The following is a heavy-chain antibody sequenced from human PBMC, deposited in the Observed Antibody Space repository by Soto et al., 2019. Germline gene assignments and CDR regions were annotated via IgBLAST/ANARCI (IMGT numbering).Heavy chain of an antibody. Sequence: WGSLILSCASSGFTFSSYAMSCVRQAPGRGLEWVSAISGSGGSTYYADSVKGRFTISRDNSKNTLYLQMNSLRAEDTAVYYCAKVSGGWSGYYYYYYYMDVWGKGTTVTVSS. J-gene: IGHJ6*03. V-gene: IGHV3-23*01. CDR3: AKVSGGWSGYYYYYYYMDV. D-gene: IGHD3-3*01. CDR1: GFTFSSYA. CDR2: ISGSGGST.